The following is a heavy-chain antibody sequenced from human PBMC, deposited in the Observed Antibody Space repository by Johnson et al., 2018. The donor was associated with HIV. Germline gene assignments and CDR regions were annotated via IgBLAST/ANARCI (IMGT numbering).Heavy chain of an antibody. CDR2: ISYDGSNK. Sequence: QVQLVESGGVVVQPGGSLRLSCAASGFTFGTYAMHWVRQAPGKGLEWVALISYDGSNKYYAASVQGRFPISRDNSKNMLYLQMNSLRAEDTAVYFCASEASFAPRPETAFDVWGQGTKVTVSS. D-gene: IGHD2/OR15-2a*01. V-gene: IGHV3-30*04. CDR1: GFTFGTYA. CDR3: ASEASFAPRPETAFDV. J-gene: IGHJ3*01.